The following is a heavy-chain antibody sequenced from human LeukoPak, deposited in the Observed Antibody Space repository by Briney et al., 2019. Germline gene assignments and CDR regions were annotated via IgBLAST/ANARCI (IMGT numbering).Heavy chain of an antibody. D-gene: IGHD2-15*01. CDR1: GGSISNGVYY. CDR2: IYYSGST. V-gene: IGHV4-31*03. Sequence: PSETLSLTCTVSGGSISNGVYYWSWIRQHPGKGLEWIGYIYYSGSTYYSPSLKSRLTMSVDTSKNQLSLKLSSVTAADTAVYYCARDLGGGSFDFWGQGTLVTVSS. J-gene: IGHJ4*02. CDR3: ARDLGGGSFDF.